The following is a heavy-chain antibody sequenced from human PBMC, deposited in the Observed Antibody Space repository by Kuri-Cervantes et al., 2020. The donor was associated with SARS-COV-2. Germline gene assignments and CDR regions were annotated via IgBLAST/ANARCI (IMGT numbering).Heavy chain of an antibody. D-gene: IGHD2-2*01. CDR1: GFTFSSYA. V-gene: IGHV3-23*01. J-gene: IGHJ4*02. Sequence: GESLKISCAASGFTFSSYAMSWVRQAPGKGLEWVSAISGSGGSTYYADSVKGRFTISRDNSKNTLYLQMNSLRAEDTAVYYCAKARYHGGLDYWGQGTLVTVSS. CDR2: ISGSGGST. CDR3: AKARYHGGLDY.